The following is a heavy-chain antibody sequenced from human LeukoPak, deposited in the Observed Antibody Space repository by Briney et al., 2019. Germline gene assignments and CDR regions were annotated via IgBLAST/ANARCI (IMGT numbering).Heavy chain of an antibody. D-gene: IGHD6-19*01. CDR2: IWYDGSNK. V-gene: IGHV3-33*01. Sequence: QPGRSLRLSCAASGFTFSGYGMHWVRQAPGKGLEWVAVIWYDGSNKYYADSVKGRFTISRDNSKNTLYLQMNSLRAEDTAVYYCARDGQQWLVGEYFQHWGQGTLVTVSS. CDR1: GFTFSGYG. J-gene: IGHJ1*01. CDR3: ARDGQQWLVGEYFQH.